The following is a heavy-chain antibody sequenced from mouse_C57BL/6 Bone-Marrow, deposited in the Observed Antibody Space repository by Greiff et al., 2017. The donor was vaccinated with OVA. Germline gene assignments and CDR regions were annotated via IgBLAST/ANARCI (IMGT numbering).Heavy chain of an antibody. Sequence: VKLQESGAELARPGASVKLSCKASGYTFTSYGISWVKQRTGQGLEWIGEIYPRSGNTYYNEKFKGKATLTADKSSSTAYMELRSLTSEDSAVYFCAREGDGYYAYFDVWGTGTTVTVSS. V-gene: IGHV1-81*01. CDR3: AREGDGYYAYFDV. J-gene: IGHJ1*03. D-gene: IGHD2-3*01. CDR2: IYPRSGNT. CDR1: GYTFTSYG.